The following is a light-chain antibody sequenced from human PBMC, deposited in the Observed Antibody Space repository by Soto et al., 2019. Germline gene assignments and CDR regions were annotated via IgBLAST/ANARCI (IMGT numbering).Light chain of an antibody. CDR2: AAS. J-gene: IGKJ1*01. CDR3: QQSFSTPWT. V-gene: IGKV1-39*01. CDR1: QSLATY. Sequence: VGDRVTITGRASQSLATYLNCYQQKPWQSPKPVIYAASSLQSVVPSRFSGSGSGADFTLTISSLHPEDLATYYCQQSFSTPWTVGQRTKADI.